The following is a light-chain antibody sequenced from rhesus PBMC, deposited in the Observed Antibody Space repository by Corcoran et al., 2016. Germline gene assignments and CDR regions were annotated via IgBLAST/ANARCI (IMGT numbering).Light chain of an antibody. V-gene: IGLV2-23*02. CDR2: EVT. CDR3: GSYAGNNAFI. J-gene: IGLJ1*01. Sequence: QAALTQPPSVSGSPGQSVTISCTGTSSDVGAYDYVSWYQHSPGTAPELMIYEVTERPSGVSDRFSGSKSGNTASLTISGLQPEDEADYFCGSYAGNNAFIFGSGTRRTVL. CDR1: SSDVGAYDY.